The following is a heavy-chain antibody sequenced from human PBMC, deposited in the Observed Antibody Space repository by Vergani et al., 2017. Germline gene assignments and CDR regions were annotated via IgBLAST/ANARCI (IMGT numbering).Heavy chain of an antibody. Sequence: QVQLVESGGGVVQRGGSLRLSCATSVFTLSNYDMQGIRQGPGKGLEFVAFIQFDGSNQYYADSVKGRFTLSRDFSKNTLYLQMNSLRTDDTATYYCAKHFRGWGIDYWGQGTQVIVSS. V-gene: IGHV3-30*02. D-gene: IGHD3-16*01. J-gene: IGHJ4*02. CDR3: AKHFRGWGIDY. CDR2: IQFDGSNQ. CDR1: VFTLSNYD.